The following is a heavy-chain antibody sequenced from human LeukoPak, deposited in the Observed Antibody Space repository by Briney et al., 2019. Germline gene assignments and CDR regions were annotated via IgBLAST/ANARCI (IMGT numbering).Heavy chain of an antibody. V-gene: IGHV3-11*03. CDR2: ISSSSSYT. J-gene: IGHJ4*02. D-gene: IGHD2-21*02. CDR3: ARGLLFFDY. CDR1: GFTFSDYY. Sequence: GGSLRLSCAASGFTFSDYYMSWIRQAPGKGLEWVSYISSSSSYTNYADSVKGRFTISRDNAKNSLYLQINSLRAEDTAVYYCARGLLFFDYWGQGTLVTVSS.